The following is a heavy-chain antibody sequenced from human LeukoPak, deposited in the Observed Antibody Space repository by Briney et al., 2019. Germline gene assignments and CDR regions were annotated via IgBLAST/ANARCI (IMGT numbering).Heavy chain of an antibody. D-gene: IGHD6-13*01. CDR3: ARGSTGIATIRNDY. J-gene: IGHJ4*02. CDR1: GFTFSSYR. Sequence: GGSLRPSCAVSGFTFSSYRMNWVRQAPGKGLEWVSSISSSSTYIYYADSVKGRFTISRDNAKNSLYLQMNSLRAEDTAVYYCARGSTGIATIRNDYWGQGTLVTVSS. V-gene: IGHV3-21*01. CDR2: ISSSSTYI.